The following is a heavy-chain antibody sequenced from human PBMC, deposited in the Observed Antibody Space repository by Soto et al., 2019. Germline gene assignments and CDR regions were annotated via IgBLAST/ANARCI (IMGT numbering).Heavy chain of an antibody. Sequence: ASVKVSCKASGYTFTGYYMHWVRQAPGQGLEWMGWINPNSGGTNYAQKFQGRVTMTRDTSISTAYMELSRLRSDDTAVYYCARDRDRTSYNIEVGFDPWGQGXLVTVYS. CDR2: INPNSGGT. J-gene: IGHJ5*02. CDR1: GYTFTGYY. V-gene: IGHV1-2*02. D-gene: IGHD6-19*01. CDR3: ARDRDRTSYNIEVGFDP.